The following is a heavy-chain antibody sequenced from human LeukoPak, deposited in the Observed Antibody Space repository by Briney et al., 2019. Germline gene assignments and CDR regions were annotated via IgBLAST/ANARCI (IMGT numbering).Heavy chain of an antibody. CDR2: INAGNGNT. J-gene: IGHJ4*02. CDR3: ARDVEYLTFDY. V-gene: IGHV1-3*01. CDR1: GYTFTSYA. Sequence: ASVKVSCKACGYTFTSYAMHWVRQAPGQRLEWMGWINAGNGNTKYSQKFQGRVTITRDTSASTAYMELSSLRSEDTAVYYCARDVEYLTFDYWGQGTLVTVSS. D-gene: IGHD1-1*01.